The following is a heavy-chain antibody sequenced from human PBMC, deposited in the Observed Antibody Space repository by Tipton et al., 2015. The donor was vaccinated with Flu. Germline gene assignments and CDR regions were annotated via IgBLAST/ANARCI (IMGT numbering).Heavy chain of an antibody. CDR3: ARVGGYSYGPVDP. D-gene: IGHD5-18*01. J-gene: IGHJ5*02. Sequence: LRLSCTVSGGSISSSSYYWGWIRQPPGKGLEWIGNIHYSGSTCYNPSLKSRVTISVDTSKNQFSLKLSSVTAADTAVYYCARVGGYSYGPVDPWGQGTLVTVSS. CDR2: IHYSGST. CDR1: GGSISSSSYY. V-gene: IGHV4-39*07.